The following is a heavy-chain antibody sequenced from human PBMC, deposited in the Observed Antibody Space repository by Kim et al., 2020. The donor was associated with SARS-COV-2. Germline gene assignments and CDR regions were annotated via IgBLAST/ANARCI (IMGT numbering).Heavy chain of an antibody. Sequence: SVKVSCKASGGTFSSYAISWVRQAPGQGLEWMGGIIPIFGTANYAQKFQGRVTITADESTSTAYMELSSLRSEDTAVYYCARDLRDPSFYYGMDVWGQGTTVTVSS. CDR2: IIPIFGTA. CDR1: GGTFSSYA. CDR3: ARDLRDPSFYYGMDV. D-gene: IGHD4-17*01. V-gene: IGHV1-69*13. J-gene: IGHJ6*02.